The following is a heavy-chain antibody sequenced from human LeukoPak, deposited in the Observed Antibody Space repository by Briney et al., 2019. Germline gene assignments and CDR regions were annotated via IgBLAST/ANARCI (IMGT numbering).Heavy chain of an antibody. J-gene: IGHJ4*02. Sequence: ASVKVSFTSSGYTFTNYYIHRVRQAPGQGLEWVGIINPNSDYTKYAHKFQGRVTMTRDTSTSTVYMELSSLRSEDTAFYYCARDSGVDYWGQGALVTVSS. CDR2: INPNSDYT. CDR1: GYTFTNYY. V-gene: IGHV1-46*01. D-gene: IGHD3-10*01. CDR3: ARDSGVDY.